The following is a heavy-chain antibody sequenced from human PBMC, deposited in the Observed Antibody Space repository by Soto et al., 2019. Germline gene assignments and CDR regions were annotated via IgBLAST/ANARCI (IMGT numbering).Heavy chain of an antibody. CDR1: GGSISSSNW. CDR2: IYHSGST. CDR3: ARVMIFTSGWTIYYYYGMDV. V-gene: IGHV4-4*02. Sequence: PSETLSLTCAVSGGSISSSNWWSWVRQPPGKGLEWIGEIYHSGSTNYNPSLKSRVTISVDKSKNQFSLKLSSVTAADTAVYYCARVMIFTSGWTIYYYYGMDVWGQGTTVTVSS. D-gene: IGHD6-19*01. J-gene: IGHJ6*02.